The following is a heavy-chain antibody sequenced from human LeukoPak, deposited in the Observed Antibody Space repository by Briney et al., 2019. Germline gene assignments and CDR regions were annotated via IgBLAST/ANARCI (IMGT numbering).Heavy chain of an antibody. CDR1: GGSIRSTGYY. J-gene: IGHJ6*03. V-gene: IGHV4-39*01. CDR3: ARCHYDSSGYYSYYYYYYMDV. CDR2: IYYSGST. Sequence: SETLSLTCTVSGGSIRSTGYYWGWIRQPPGTGLEWIGTIYYSGSTYYNPSLKSRVTISVDTSKNQFSLKLSSVTAADTAVYYCARCHYDSSGYYSYYYYYYMDVWGKGTTVTISS. D-gene: IGHD3-22*01.